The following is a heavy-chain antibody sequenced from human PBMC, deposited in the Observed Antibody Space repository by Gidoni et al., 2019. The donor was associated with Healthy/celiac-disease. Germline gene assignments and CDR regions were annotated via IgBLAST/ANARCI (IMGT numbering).Heavy chain of an antibody. CDR3: AKSLDSSGPVDAFDI. V-gene: IGHV3-23*01. CDR1: AFTFRSYA. J-gene: IGHJ3*02. CDR2: ISGSGGST. D-gene: IGHD3-22*01. Sequence: EVQLLESGGGLVPPGGSLRPSCAASAFTFRSYARSWVRQAPGKGLEWFSAISGSGGSTYYADSVKGRFTISRDNSKNTLYLQMNSLRAEDTAVYYCAKSLDSSGPVDAFDIWGQGTMVTVSS.